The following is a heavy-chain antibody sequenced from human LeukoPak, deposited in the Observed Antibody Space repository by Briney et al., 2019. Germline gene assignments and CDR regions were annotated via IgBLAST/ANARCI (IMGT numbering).Heavy chain of an antibody. D-gene: IGHD3-22*01. J-gene: IGHJ4*02. CDR1: GGSISSSSYC. V-gene: IGHV4-39*01. Sequence: PSEALSLTCTVSGGSISSSSYCWGGIRQPPGKGLEWIGSIYYSGSTYYNPSLKSRLTISVDTSKNPSSLKLSSVPAADTAVYYCARRSHLYYDSSVDYWGQGTLVTVSS. CDR3: ARRSHLYYDSSVDY. CDR2: IYYSGST.